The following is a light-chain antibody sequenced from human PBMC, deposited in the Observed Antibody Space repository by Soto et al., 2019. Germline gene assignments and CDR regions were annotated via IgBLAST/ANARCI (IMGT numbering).Light chain of an antibody. CDR3: QPRSNWPPVIT. V-gene: IGKV3-11*01. J-gene: IGKJ5*01. CDR1: QSFSSY. Sequence: EIVLTQSPATLSLSPGERATLSCRASQSFSSYLAWYQQKPGQAPRLLIYDASKRATGIPARFSGRGSGTDFTLTISRPEPEDFAVYYCQPRSNWPPVITFGQGTRLEIK. CDR2: DAS.